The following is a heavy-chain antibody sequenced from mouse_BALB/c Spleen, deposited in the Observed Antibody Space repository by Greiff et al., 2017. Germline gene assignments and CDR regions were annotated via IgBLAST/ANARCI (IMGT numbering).Heavy chain of an antibody. Sequence: VQVVESGAELVRPGSSVKISCKASGYAFSSYWMNWVKQRPGQGLEWIGQIYPGDGDTNYNGKFKGKATLTADKSSSTAYMQLSSLTSEDSAVYFCARRSYGNYAFDYWGQGTTLTVSS. CDR3: ARRSYGNYAFDY. CDR1: GYAFSSYW. D-gene: IGHD2-1*01. J-gene: IGHJ2*01. V-gene: IGHV1-80*01. CDR2: IYPGDGDT.